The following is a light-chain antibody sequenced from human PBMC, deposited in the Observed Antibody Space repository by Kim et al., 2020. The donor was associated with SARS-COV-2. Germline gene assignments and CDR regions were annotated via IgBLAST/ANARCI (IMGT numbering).Light chain of an antibody. CDR1: QSLGSIY. Sequence: PGERATLSCRAGQSLGSIYLAWYQQKAGQAPRLLIYGASTRAAGIPDRFSGSGSGTDFTLTISRLEPEDFAVYFCQQYASSVSYTFGQGT. CDR3: QQYASSVSYT. V-gene: IGKV3-20*01. J-gene: IGKJ2*01. CDR2: GAS.